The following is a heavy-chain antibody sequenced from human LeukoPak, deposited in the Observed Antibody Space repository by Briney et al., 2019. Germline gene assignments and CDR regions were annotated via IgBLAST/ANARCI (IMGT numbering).Heavy chain of an antibody. Sequence: GGSLRLSCAASGFIFSSHGMNWVRQAPAKGLECVSGISPSGDITYYADSVKGRFTISRDNSKNTVYLQMDSLRFEDAAVYYCAPDLAYIRFDNWGQGTLVTVSS. D-gene: IGHD1-1*01. J-gene: IGHJ4*02. CDR2: ISPSGDIT. CDR3: APDLAYIRFDN. V-gene: IGHV3-23*01. CDR1: GFIFSSHG.